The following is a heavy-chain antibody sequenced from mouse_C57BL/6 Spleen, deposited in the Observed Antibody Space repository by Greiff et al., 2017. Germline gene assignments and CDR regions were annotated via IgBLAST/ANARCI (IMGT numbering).Heavy chain of an antibody. D-gene: IGHD2-5*01. CDR3: ASGSNYVESAMDY. V-gene: IGHV1-50*01. CDR2: IDPSDSYT. Sequence: QVQLQQPGAELVKPGASVKLSCKASGYTFTSYWMQWVKQRPGQGLAWIGEIDPSDSYTNYNQKFKGKATLTVDTSSSTAYMQLSSLTSEDSAVYYCASGSNYVESAMDYWGQGTSVTVSS. CDR1: GYTFTSYW. J-gene: IGHJ4*01.